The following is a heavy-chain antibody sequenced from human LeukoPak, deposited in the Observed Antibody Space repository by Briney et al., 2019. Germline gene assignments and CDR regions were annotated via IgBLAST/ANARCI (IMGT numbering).Heavy chain of an antibody. CDR2: IIPILGIA. CDR3: ARELKDSYGYGYYYYYGMDV. D-gene: IGHD5-18*01. CDR1: GGTFSSYV. Sequence: GSSVKVSCKASGGTFSSYVISWVRQAPGQGLEWMGRIIPILGIANYAQKFQGRVTITADKSTSTAYMELSSLRSEDTAVYYCARELKDSYGYGYYYYYGMDVWGQGTTVTVSS. V-gene: IGHV1-69*04. J-gene: IGHJ6*02.